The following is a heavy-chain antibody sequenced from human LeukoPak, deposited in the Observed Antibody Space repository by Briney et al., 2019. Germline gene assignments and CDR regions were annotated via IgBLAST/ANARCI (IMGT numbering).Heavy chain of an antibody. J-gene: IGHJ6*03. CDR1: GYTFTSYY. CDR2: INPSGGST. V-gene: IGHV1-46*01. CDR3: ARWAGARYYYYYYMDV. D-gene: IGHD6-19*01. Sequence: GASVKVSCKASGYTFTSYYMHWVRQAPGQGLEWMGIINPSGGSTSYAQKFQGRVTMTRDTSTSTVYMELSSLRSEDTAVYYCARWAGARYYYYYYMDVWGKGTTVTVSS.